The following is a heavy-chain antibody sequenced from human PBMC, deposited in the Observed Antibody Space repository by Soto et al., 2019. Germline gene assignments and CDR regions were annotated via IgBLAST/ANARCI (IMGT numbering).Heavy chain of an antibody. V-gene: IGHV1-69*13. J-gene: IGHJ6*02. CDR1: GGTFSSYA. Sequence: RASVKVSCKASGGTFSSYAISWVRQAPGQGLEWMGGIIPIFGTANYAQKFQGRVTITADESTSTAYMELSSLRSEDTAVYYCARDRGYCSSTSCYGYYGMDVWGQGTTVTVSS. D-gene: IGHD2-2*01. CDR3: ARDRGYCSSTSCYGYYGMDV. CDR2: IIPIFGTA.